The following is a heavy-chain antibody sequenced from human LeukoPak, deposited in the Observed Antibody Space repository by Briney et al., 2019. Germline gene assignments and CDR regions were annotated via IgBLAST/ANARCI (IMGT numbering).Heavy chain of an antibody. V-gene: IGHV4-34*01. CDR3: ARGHYDILTGYRLTPFDY. CDR1: GGSFSGYY. D-gene: IGHD3-9*01. J-gene: IGHJ4*02. Sequence: SETLSLTCAVYGGSFSGYYWSWIRQPPGKGLEWTGEINHSGSTNYNPSLKSRVTISVDTSKNQFSLKLSSVTAADTAVYYCARGHYDILTGYRLTPFDYWGQGTLVTVPS. CDR2: INHSGST.